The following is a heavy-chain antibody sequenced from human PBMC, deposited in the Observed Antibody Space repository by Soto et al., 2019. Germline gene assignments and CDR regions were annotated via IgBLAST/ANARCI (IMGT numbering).Heavy chain of an antibody. D-gene: IGHD2-15*01. V-gene: IGHV3-23*01. CDR3: AKFYCSGGSCYSYIDY. J-gene: IGHJ4*02. CDR1: GFTFSSYA. CDR2: ISGSGGST. Sequence: PGGSLRLSCAASGFTFSSYAMSWVRQAPGKGLEWVSAISGSGGSTYYADSVKGRFTISRDNSKNTLYLQMNSLRAEDTAVYYCAKFYCSGGSCYSYIDYWGQGTLVTVSS.